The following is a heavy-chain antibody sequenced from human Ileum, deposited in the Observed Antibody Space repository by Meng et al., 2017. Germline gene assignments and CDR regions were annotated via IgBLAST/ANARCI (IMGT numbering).Heavy chain of an antibody. J-gene: IGHJ4*02. CDR3: ARAETALDY. Sequence: QVQLQESGPGLVRPSETLSLTCTVSGGSGSSGSCYWNWIRRPPGKGPEWIAYIYYTGSTNYNPSLKSRVIISADTSKNQFSLKLSSVTAADTAVYYCARAETALDYWGQGTLVTVSS. V-gene: IGHV4-61*01. D-gene: IGHD5-18*01. CDR1: GGSGSSGSCY. CDR2: IYYTGST.